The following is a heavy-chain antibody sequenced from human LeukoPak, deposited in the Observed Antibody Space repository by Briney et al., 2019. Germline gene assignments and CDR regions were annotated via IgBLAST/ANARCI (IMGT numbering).Heavy chain of an antibody. J-gene: IGHJ4*02. CDR3: TRGGVDY. V-gene: IGHV3-74*01. Sequence: GGSLRLSCAGSGFTLSSYWMHWVRQAPGKGLVWVSRFYSDGSRTNYADSVKGRFTISGDNAKNTLYLQMNSLRAEDTAIYYCTRGGVDYWGQGTLVTVSS. D-gene: IGHD3-10*01. CDR1: GFTLSSYW. CDR2: FYSDGSRT.